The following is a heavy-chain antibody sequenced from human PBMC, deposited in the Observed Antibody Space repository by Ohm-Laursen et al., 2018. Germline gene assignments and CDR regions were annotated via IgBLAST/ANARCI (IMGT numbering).Heavy chain of an antibody. V-gene: IGHV3-48*03. Sequence: SLRLSCTASGFTFSSYKMNWVRQAPGKGLQWVSYISSSGSTIYYADSVKGRFTISRDNAKNSLYLQMISLRAEDTAIYYCVRERGLDFWGQGTLVTVSS. CDR1: GFTFSSYK. J-gene: IGHJ4*02. CDR3: VRERGLDF. D-gene: IGHD3-10*01. CDR2: ISSSGSTI.